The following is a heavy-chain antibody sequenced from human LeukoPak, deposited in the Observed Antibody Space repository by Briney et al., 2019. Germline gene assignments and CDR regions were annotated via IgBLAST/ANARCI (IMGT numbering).Heavy chain of an antibody. Sequence: PSETLSLTCTVSGGSISSYYWSWIRQPPGKELEWIGYIYYSGSTNYNPSLKSRVTISVDTSKNQFSLKLSSVTAADTAVYYCALYGDYYDSSGYYPSWGQGTLVTVSS. CDR1: GGSISSYY. V-gene: IGHV4-59*01. CDR3: ALYGDYYDSSGYYPS. J-gene: IGHJ5*02. D-gene: IGHD3-22*01. CDR2: IYYSGST.